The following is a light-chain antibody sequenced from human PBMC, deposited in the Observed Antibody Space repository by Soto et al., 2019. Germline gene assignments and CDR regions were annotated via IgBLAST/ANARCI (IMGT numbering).Light chain of an antibody. V-gene: IGKV3-11*01. Sequence: DIVLTQSPATLSLSSGERATLSLRASQSVGSSLAWYQQKPGQAPRLLIYDASNRASGIPARFSGSGSGTDFTLTISSLEPEDFAIYYCQQYGSSPPTFGQGTKVDI. CDR3: QQYGSSPPT. J-gene: IGKJ1*01. CDR2: DAS. CDR1: QSVGSS.